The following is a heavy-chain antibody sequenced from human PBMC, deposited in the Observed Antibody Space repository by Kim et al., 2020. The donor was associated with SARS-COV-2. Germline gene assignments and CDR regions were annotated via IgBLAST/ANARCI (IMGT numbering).Heavy chain of an antibody. J-gene: IGHJ4*01. CDR3: TRYIGYSSGWYYFDY. CDR1: GFTFGDYA. V-gene: IGHV3-49*03. CDR2: IRSKAYGGTT. D-gene: IGHD6-19*01. Sequence: GGSLRLSCTASGFTFGDYAMSWFRQAPGKGLEWVGFIRSKAYGGTTEYAASVKGRFTISRDDSKSIAYLKMNSLKTEDTAVYYCTRYIGYSSGWYYFDYWGQGTLVTVSS.